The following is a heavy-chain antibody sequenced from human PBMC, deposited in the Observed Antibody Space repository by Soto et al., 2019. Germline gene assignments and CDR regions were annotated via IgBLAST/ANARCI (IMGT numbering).Heavy chain of an antibody. V-gene: IGHV3-33*01. Sequence: GGSLRLSCAASGFTFSSYGMHWVRQAPGKGLEWVAVIWYDGSNKYYADSVKGRFTISRDNSKNTLYLQMNSLRAEDTAVYYCAREFPNPRYFDYWGQGTLVTVSS. J-gene: IGHJ4*02. CDR1: GFTFSSYG. CDR2: IWYDGSNK. CDR3: AREFPNPRYFDY.